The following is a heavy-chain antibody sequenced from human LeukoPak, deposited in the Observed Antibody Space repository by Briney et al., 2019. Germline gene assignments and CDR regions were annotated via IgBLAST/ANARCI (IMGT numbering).Heavy chain of an antibody. D-gene: IGHD7-27*01. CDR3: ARAGLGMGYYLDY. V-gene: IGHV1-46*01. CDR2: INPSGGGT. CDR1: GYTFTSYY. Sequence: ASVKVSCKASGYTFTSYYMHWVRQAPGQGLEWMGIINPSGGGTSYAQKFQGRVTITRDTSTSTVYVELSSLRYEDTAVYYCARAGLGMGYYLDYWGQGTLVTVSS. J-gene: IGHJ4*02.